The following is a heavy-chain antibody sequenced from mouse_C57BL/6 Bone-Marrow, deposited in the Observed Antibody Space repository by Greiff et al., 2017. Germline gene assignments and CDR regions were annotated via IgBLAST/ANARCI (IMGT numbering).Heavy chain of an antibody. V-gene: IGHV1-52*01. CDR1: GHTFTSYW. J-gene: IGHJ2*01. Sequence: QVQLKQPGAELVRPGSSVKLSCKASGHTFTSYWMHWVKQRPIQGLEWIGNIDPSDSETHYNQKFKDKATLTVDKSSSTAYMQVSSLTSEDSAVYYCARSYGSSDIDYWGQGTTLTVSS. CDR2: IDPSDSET. CDR3: ARSYGSSDIDY. D-gene: IGHD1-1*01.